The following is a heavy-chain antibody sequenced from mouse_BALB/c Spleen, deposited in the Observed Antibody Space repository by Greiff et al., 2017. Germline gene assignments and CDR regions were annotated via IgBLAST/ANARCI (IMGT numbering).Heavy chain of an antibody. Sequence: QVQLQQSGAELMKPGASVKISCKATGYTFSSYWIEWVKQRPGHGLEWIGEILPGSGSTNYNEKFKGKATFTADTSSNTAYMQRSSLTSEDTAVYYCAHPYEYDVYYFDYWGQGTTLTVSS. J-gene: IGHJ2*01. V-gene: IGHV1-9*01. CDR1: GYTFSSYW. CDR3: AHPYEYDVYYFDY. CDR2: ILPGSGST. D-gene: IGHD2-4*01.